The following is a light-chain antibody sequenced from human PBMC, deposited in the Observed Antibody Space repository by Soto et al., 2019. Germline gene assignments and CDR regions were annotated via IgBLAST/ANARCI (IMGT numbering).Light chain of an antibody. Sequence: QSALTQPCSVSGSPGQSVTISCTGTSSDVGGYNYVSWYQQHPGKAPKLMIYDVSKRPSGVPDRFSGSKSGNTASLTISGLQAEDEADYYCCSYAGSYHYVFGTGTKLTVL. J-gene: IGLJ1*01. CDR2: DVS. V-gene: IGLV2-11*01. CDR3: CSYAGSYHYV. CDR1: SSDVGGYNY.